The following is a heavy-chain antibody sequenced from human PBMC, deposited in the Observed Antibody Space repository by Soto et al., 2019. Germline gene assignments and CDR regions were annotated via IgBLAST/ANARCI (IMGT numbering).Heavy chain of an antibody. J-gene: IGHJ5*02. CDR2: IWYDGSNK. D-gene: IGHD3-16*01. V-gene: IGHV3-33*01. CDR3: ARVRSSRGNNWFDP. CDR1: GFTFSSYG. Sequence: QVQLVESGGGVVQPGRSLRLSCAASGFTFSSYGMHWVRQAPGKGLEWVAVIWYDGSNKYYADSVKGRFTISRDNSKNTLYLQMNSLRAEDTAVYYCARVRSSRGNNWFDPWGQGTLVTVSS.